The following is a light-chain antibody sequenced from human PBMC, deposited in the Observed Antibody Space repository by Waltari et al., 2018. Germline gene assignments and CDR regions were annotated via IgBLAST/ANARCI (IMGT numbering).Light chain of an antibody. CDR2: GTN. J-gene: IGLJ2*01. V-gene: IGLV1-40*01. Sequence: QSVLTQPPSVSGAPGQRVSISCTGSTSNIGAGYDGHWYPQGPGKAPKLIIYGTNTRPLGVPDRFFGSQYGTSASLAIIGLQAEDEGDYYCQSYDTTLSVVFGGGTKLTVL. CDR1: TSNIGAGYD. CDR3: QSYDTTLSVV.